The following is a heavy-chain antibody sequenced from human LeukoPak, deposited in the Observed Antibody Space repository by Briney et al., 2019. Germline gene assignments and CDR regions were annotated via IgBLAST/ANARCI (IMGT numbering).Heavy chain of an antibody. CDR3: ARAPVKRVAIVPRQQHYFDY. Sequence: PSETLSLTCTVSGGSISSYYWSWIRQPPGKGLEWIGYIYYSGSTNYNPSLKSRVTISIDTSKNQFSLKLSSVTAADTAVYYCARAPVKRVAIVPRQQHYFDYWGQGTLVTVSS. V-gene: IGHV4-59*01. CDR1: GGSISSYY. D-gene: IGHD6-6*01. CDR2: IYYSGST. J-gene: IGHJ4*02.